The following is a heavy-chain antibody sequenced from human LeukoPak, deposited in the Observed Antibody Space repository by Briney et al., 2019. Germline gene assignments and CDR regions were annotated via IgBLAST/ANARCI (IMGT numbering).Heavy chain of an antibody. CDR1: GYTFTNYD. CDR3: ARRKPTAGYCSSTSCPNWFDP. J-gene: IGHJ5*02. Sequence: ASVKVSCKTSGYTFTNYDINWVRQATGQGFEWMGWMSPNSGNTGYAQKFQGRVAMTMDTSIRTAYMELSSLRSEDTAVYYCARRKPTAGYCSSTSCPNWFDPWGQGTLVTVSS. CDR2: MSPNSGNT. V-gene: IGHV1-8*01. D-gene: IGHD2-2*01.